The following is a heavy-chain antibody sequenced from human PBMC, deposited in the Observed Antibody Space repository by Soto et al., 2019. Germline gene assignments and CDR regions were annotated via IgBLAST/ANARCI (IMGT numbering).Heavy chain of an antibody. D-gene: IGHD3-22*01. CDR1: GFTFSSYW. CDR3: ARGDYYDSSGPFSDAFEI. CDR2: IKPDGSEK. Sequence: GGSLRLSCAASGFTFSSYWMSWVRQAPGKGLEWVANIKPDGSEKWYVDSVKGRFTISRDNAKNSLYLQMNSLRAEETAVYYCARGDYYDSSGPFSDAFEIWGQGTMVTVSS. J-gene: IGHJ3*02. V-gene: IGHV3-7*04.